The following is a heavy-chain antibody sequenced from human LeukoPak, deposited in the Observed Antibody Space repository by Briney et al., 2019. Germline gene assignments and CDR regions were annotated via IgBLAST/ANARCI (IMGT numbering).Heavy chain of an antibody. V-gene: IGHV4-31*03. J-gene: IGHJ3*02. D-gene: IGHD1-26*01. CDR3: ARVRSGSLNAFDI. CDR1: GGSISSGGYY. CDR2: IYYSGST. Sequence: SETLSLTCTVSGGSISSGGYYWSWIRQHQGKGLEWIGYIYYSGSTYYNPSLKSRVTISVDTSKNQFSLKLSSVTAADTAVYYCARVRSGSLNAFDIWGQGTMVTVSS.